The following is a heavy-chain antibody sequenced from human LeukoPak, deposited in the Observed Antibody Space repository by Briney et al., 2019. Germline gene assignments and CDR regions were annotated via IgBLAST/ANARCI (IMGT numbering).Heavy chain of an antibody. J-gene: IGHJ4*02. CDR1: GFTFSSYA. V-gene: IGHV3-30-3*01. D-gene: IGHD4/OR15-4a*01. CDR3: ASSAAYYSY. Sequence: GGSLRLSCAASGFTFSSYAMHWVRQAPGKGLEWVAVISYDGSNKYYADSVKGRFTISRDNSKNTLYLQMNSLRAEDTAVYYCASSAAYYSYWGQGTLVTVSS. CDR2: ISYDGSNK.